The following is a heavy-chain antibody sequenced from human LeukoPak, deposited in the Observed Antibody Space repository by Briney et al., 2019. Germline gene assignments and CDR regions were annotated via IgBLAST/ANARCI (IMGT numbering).Heavy chain of an antibody. V-gene: IGHV3-48*01. Sequence: PGGSLRLSCAASGFTFSTYRMNWVRQAPGKGLEWVSYITTSDSTIYYADSVRGRFTISRDNVKNLLYPEMNSLRAEDTAVYYCARVADSSGFYEAFDYWGQGTLVTVSS. CDR1: GFTFSTYR. CDR3: ARVADSSGFYEAFDY. CDR2: ITTSDSTI. D-gene: IGHD3-22*01. J-gene: IGHJ4*02.